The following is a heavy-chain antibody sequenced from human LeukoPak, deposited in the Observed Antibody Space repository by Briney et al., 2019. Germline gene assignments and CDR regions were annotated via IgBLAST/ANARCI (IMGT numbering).Heavy chain of an antibody. Sequence: SETLSLTCTVSGGSISSYWSWIRQPAGKGLEWIGRIYGSGSTTYNPSLKSRVTMSLDMSKNQFFLKLSSVTAADTAVYYCARVASSEGRYFDWLSSTYYYYYYMDVWGKGTTVTVSS. CDR3: ARVASSEGRYFDWLSSTYYYYYYMDV. J-gene: IGHJ6*03. V-gene: IGHV4-4*07. CDR1: GGSISSY. CDR2: IYGSGST. D-gene: IGHD3-9*01.